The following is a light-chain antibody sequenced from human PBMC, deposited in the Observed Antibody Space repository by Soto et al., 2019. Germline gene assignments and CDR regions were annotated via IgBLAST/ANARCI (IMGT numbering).Light chain of an antibody. CDR2: DAS. V-gene: IGKV3-11*01. Sequence: EIVLTQSPATLSLSPGERATLSCRASQSVRSYLAWYQQKPGQAPRLLIYDASSRATGIPARFSGSGSGTDFTLTISGVEPEDFAGYYCQQRSSWAALTFGRGTNVEIK. J-gene: IGKJ4*01. CDR1: QSVRSY. CDR3: QQRSSWAALT.